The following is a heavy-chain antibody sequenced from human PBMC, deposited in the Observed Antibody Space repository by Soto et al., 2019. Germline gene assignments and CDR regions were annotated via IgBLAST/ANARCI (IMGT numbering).Heavy chain of an antibody. CDR1: GFNFSRVS. CDR3: ARVEY. CDR2: ISSESSDT. V-gene: IGHV3-21*01. J-gene: IGHJ4*02. Sequence: AGGSLRLSCEASGFNFSRVSMNWVPQVPGKGLEWVASISSESSDTWYADSVTGRFIISRDNPRDSLFLQMKTLGPGDTAMYYCARVEYWGPGTQVTVSS. D-gene: IGHD1-1*01.